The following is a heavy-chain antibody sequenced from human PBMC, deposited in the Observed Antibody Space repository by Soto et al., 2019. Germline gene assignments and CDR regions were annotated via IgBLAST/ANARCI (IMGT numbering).Heavy chain of an antibody. CDR2: INPYNGNT. J-gene: IGHJ6*03. V-gene: IGHV1-18*01. Sequence: QVKLVQSGAEVKKPGASVKVSCKASGYTFNRHGITWVRQAPGQGLEWMGWINPYNGNTDSEQRLQGRVTMTTDTSKNTAYLELRSLRSDDTAVYYCARAHCSSVSCYHPFYYYYMDVWGKGTTVTVSS. CDR3: ARAHCSSVSCYHPFYYYYMDV. CDR1: GYTFNRHG. D-gene: IGHD2-2*01.